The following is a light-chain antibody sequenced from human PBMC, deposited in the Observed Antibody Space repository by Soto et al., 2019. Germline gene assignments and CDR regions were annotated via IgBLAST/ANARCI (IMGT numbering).Light chain of an antibody. CDR2: KAS. Sequence: DILLTQSPSTLSASVGDRVTITCRASQSISSKLAWYQQKPGKAPKVLINKASSLESGVPSRFSGSGSGTEFTLTISSLQPDDFATYYCQQYSRYSFTFGGGTKVEIK. V-gene: IGKV1-5*03. J-gene: IGKJ4*01. CDR3: QQYSRYSFT. CDR1: QSISSK.